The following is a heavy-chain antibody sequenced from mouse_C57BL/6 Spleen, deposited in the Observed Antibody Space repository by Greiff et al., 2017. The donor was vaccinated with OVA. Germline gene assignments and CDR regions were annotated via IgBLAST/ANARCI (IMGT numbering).Heavy chain of an antibody. V-gene: IGHV5-17*01. Sequence: EVKLMESGGGLVKPGGSLKLSCAASGFTFSDYGMHWVRQAPEKGLEWVAYISSGSGTIYYADTVKGRFTISRDNAKNTLFLQMTSLRSEDPAMYYCAKNYDGSSYWYFDVWGTGTTVTVSS. J-gene: IGHJ1*03. CDR3: AKNYDGSSYWYFDV. CDR1: GFTFSDYG. D-gene: IGHD1-1*01. CDR2: ISSGSGTI.